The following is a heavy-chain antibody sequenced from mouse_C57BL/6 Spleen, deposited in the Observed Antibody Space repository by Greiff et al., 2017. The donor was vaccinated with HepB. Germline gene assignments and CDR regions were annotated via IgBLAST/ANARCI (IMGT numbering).Heavy chain of an antibody. Sequence: VQLQQSGAELARPGASVKLSCKASGYTFTSYGISWVKQRTGQGLEWIGEIYPRSGNTYYNEKFKGKATLTADKSSSTAYMELRSLTSEDSAVYFCARSWDYGSSDWYFDVWGTGTTVTVSS. V-gene: IGHV1-81*01. CDR2: IYPRSGNT. CDR3: ARSWDYGSSDWYFDV. J-gene: IGHJ1*03. CDR1: GYTFTSYG. D-gene: IGHD1-1*01.